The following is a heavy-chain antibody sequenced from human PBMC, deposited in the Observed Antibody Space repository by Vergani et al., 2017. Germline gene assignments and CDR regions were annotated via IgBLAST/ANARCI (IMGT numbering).Heavy chain of an antibody. CDR1: GFTFRNYA. CDR2: ISASDRRT. CDR3: AKVGRSEVAGTFGAFDI. D-gene: IGHD6-19*01. J-gene: IGHJ3*02. V-gene: IGHV3-23*04. Sequence: EVQMVESGGGLVKPGGSLRLSCAASGFTFRNYAMTWVRQAPGKGLEWVSIISASDRRTHYADSVKGRFTISRDNSKNTLFLHMNSLRPEDTAVYYCAKVGRSEVAGTFGAFDIWGQGTMVTVSS.